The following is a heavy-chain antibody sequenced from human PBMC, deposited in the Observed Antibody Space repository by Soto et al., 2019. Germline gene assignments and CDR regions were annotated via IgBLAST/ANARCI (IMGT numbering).Heavy chain of an antibody. Sequence: QVQLEQSGAEVKKPGSSVKVSCKASGGTLNSYVINWVRQAPGQGLEWMGGIITILGSSNHAQRFRGRVTINAATSTNSVYRGLSRLRSQDTADYYWANQLIPSTVPPEGQPYYGMDGWGQGTTVTVS. CDR2: IITILGSS. CDR1: GGTLNSYV. V-gene: IGHV1-69*06. J-gene: IGHJ6*02. CDR3: ANQLIPSTVPPEGQPYYGMDG. D-gene: IGHD4-17*01.